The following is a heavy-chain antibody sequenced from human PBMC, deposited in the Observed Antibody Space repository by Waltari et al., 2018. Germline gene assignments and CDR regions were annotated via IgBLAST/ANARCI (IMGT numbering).Heavy chain of an antibody. D-gene: IGHD6-6*01. V-gene: IGHV1-69*01. CDR3: ARGEWSSSQPDY. Sequence: GQGLAWMGGIIPIFGTANYAQKFKGRVTITADESTSTAYMELSSLRSEDTAVYYCARGEWSSSQPDYWGQGTLVTVSS. J-gene: IGHJ4*02. CDR2: IIPIFGTA.